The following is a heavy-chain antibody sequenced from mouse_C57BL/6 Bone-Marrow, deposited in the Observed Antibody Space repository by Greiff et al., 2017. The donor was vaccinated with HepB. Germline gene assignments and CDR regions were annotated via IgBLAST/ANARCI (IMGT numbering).Heavy chain of an antibody. CDR2: ISDGGSYT. V-gene: IGHV5-4*01. CDR3: ARELGYYYAMDY. J-gene: IGHJ4*01. Sequence: EVQWVESGGGLVKPGGSLKLSCAASGFTFSSYAMSWVRQTPEKRLEWVATISDGGSYTYYPDNVKGRFTISRDNAKNNLYLQMSHLKSEDTAMYYCARELGYYYAMDYWGHGTSVTVSS. CDR1: GFTFSSYA. D-gene: IGHD4-1*01.